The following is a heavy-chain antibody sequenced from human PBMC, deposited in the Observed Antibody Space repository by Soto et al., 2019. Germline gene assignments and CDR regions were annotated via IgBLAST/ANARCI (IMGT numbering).Heavy chain of an antibody. V-gene: IGHV1-18*01. CDR2: INTYNGNT. CDR3: AMVDVYVTPSPQDV. J-gene: IGHJ6*02. D-gene: IGHD3-16*01. Sequence: QVQLVQSGAEVKNPGASVKVSCKASGYTFTRYGIGWARQAPGQGLEWMGWINTYNGNTNYAQNVQGRVPLTTDTSTSTAYMERRSLRSNDTAIYYCAMVDVYVTPSPQDVWGQGTTVIVSS. CDR1: GYTFTRYG.